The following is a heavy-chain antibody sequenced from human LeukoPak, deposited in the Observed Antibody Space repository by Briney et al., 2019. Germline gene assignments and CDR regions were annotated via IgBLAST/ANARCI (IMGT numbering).Heavy chain of an antibody. J-gene: IGHJ6*02. CDR1: GFTVSSNY. CDR2: IYSGGST. CDR3: ARENSGPYGMDV. V-gene: IGHV3-66*01. D-gene: IGHD6-19*01. Sequence: PGGSLRLSCAASGFTVSSNYMSWVRQAPGKGLEWVSVIYSGGSTYYADSVKGGFTISRDNSKNTLYLQMNSLRAEDTAVYYCARENSGPYGMDVWGQETTVTVSS.